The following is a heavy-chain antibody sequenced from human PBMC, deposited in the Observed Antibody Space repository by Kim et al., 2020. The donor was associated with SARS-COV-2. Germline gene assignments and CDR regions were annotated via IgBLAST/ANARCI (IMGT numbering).Heavy chain of an antibody. D-gene: IGHD3-9*01. Sequence: GGSLRLSCAASGFTFSSYSMNWVRQAPGKGLEWVSSISSSSSYIYYADSVKGRFTISRDNAKNSLYLQMNSLRAEDTAVYYCARDSPTAPYDIHAPDYWGQGTLVTVSS. CDR2: ISSSSSYI. V-gene: IGHV3-21*01. J-gene: IGHJ4*02. CDR3: ARDSPTAPYDIHAPDY. CDR1: GFTFSSYS.